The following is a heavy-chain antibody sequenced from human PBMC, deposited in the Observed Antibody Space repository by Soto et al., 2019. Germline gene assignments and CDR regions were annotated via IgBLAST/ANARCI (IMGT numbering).Heavy chain of an antibody. CDR2: IYSGGST. J-gene: IGHJ6*03. V-gene: IGHV3-66*01. Sequence: GGSLRLSCAASGFTVSSNYMSWVRQAPGKGLEWVSVIYSGGSTYYADSVKGRFTISRDNSKNTLYLQMNSLRAEDTAVYYCARVLQTPRYGDYVSGGIYYYMDVWGKGTTVTVSS. CDR3: ARVLQTPRYGDYVSGGIYYYMDV. CDR1: GFTVSSNY. D-gene: IGHD4-17*01.